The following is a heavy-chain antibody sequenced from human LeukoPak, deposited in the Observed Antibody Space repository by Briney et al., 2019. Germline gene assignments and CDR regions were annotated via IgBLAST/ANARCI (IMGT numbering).Heavy chain of an antibody. D-gene: IGHD6-6*01. Sequence: ASVKVSCKASGYTFTGYYMHWVRQAPGQGLEWMGRINPNSGGTNYAQKFQGRVTMTRDTSISTAYMELSRLRSDDTAVYYCARVTAARRWFDPWGQGTLVTASS. CDR1: GYTFTGYY. V-gene: IGHV1-2*06. CDR3: ARVTAARRWFDP. CDR2: INPNSGGT. J-gene: IGHJ5*02.